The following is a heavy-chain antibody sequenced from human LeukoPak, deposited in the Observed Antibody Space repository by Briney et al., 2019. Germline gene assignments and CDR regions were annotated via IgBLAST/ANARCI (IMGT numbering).Heavy chain of an antibody. V-gene: IGHV4-61*01. D-gene: IGHD3-22*01. Sequence: SQTLSLTCTVSGGSISSGSYYWSWIRQPPGKGLEWIGYIYYSGSTNYNPSLKSRVTISVDTSKNQFSLKLSSVTAADTAVYYCARDTYYYDSSGSGLDYWGQGTLVTVSS. J-gene: IGHJ4*02. CDR1: GGSISSGSYY. CDR3: ARDTYYYDSSGSGLDY. CDR2: IYYSGST.